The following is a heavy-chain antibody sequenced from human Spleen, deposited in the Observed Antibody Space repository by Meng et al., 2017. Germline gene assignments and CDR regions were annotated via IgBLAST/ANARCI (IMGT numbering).Heavy chain of an antibody. CDR2: IYHSGNT. V-gene: IGHV4-38-2*01. Sequence: SETLSLTCDVSGHAISGAFYWGWIRQPPGKGLEWIGSIYHSGNTYYNPPLKSRVTISLDTSKNHFSLKLTSVTAADTAVYYCATSYYDILTGYRSRQFYFDYWGHGTLVTVSS. J-gene: IGHJ4*01. CDR3: ATSYYDILTGYRSRQFYFDY. CDR1: GHAISGAFY. D-gene: IGHD3-9*01.